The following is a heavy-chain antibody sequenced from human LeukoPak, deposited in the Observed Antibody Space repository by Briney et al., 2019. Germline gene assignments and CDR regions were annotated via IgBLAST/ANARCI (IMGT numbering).Heavy chain of an antibody. D-gene: IGHD6-19*01. CDR2: TYYWSNWFT. CDR3: ARDRRSSGWIEY. Sequence: SQTLSLTCAITGDSVSSNSATWNWIRQSPSRGLEWLGRTYYWSNWFTDYAVSVKGRITIDPATSKNQFSLQLNSVTPEDTAVYYCARDRRSSGWIEYWGQGTLVTVSS. V-gene: IGHV6-1*01. J-gene: IGHJ4*02. CDR1: GDSVSSNSAT.